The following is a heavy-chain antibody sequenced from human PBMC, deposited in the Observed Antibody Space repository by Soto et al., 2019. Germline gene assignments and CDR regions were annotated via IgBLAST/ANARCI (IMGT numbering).Heavy chain of an antibody. CDR3: ARARWYDAFDV. Sequence: ASETLSLTCAVPGFFISSGNYWGWIRKPPGKGLEWIGSIFHGGNTYYNPSLKSRVTISVDMSKNQFSLKLNSVTAADTAVYYCARARWYDAFDVWGQGTVVTVSS. CDR1: GFFISSGNY. J-gene: IGHJ3*01. D-gene: IGHD2-15*01. V-gene: IGHV4-38-2*01. CDR2: IFHGGNT.